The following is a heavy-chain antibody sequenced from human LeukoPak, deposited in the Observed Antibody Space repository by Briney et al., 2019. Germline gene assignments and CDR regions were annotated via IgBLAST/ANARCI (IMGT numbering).Heavy chain of an antibody. CDR2: ISAYNGNT. D-gene: IGHD2-2*03. J-gene: IGHJ4*02. V-gene: IGHV1-18*01. CDR1: GYTFTSYG. Sequence: ASVKVSCKASGYTFTSYGISWVRQAPGQGLEWMGWISAYNGNTNCAQKLQGRVTMTTDTSTSTAYMELRSLRSDDTAVYYCARMDIVVVPAAIDRFDYWGQGTVVTVSS. CDR3: ARMDIVVVPAAIDRFDY.